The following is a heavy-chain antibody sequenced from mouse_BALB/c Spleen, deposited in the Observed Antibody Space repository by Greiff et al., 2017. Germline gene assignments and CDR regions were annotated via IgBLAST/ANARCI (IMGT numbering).Heavy chain of an antibody. Sequence: EVQLKESGAELVRPGALVKLSCKASGFNIKDYYMHWVKQRPEQGLEWIGWIDPENGNTIYDPKFQGKASITADTSSNTAYLQLSSLTSEDTAVYYCAILLRPFDYWGQGTTLTVSS. CDR2: IDPENGNT. V-gene: IGHV14-1*02. D-gene: IGHD1-2*01. CDR3: AILLRPFDY. J-gene: IGHJ2*01. CDR1: GFNIKDYY.